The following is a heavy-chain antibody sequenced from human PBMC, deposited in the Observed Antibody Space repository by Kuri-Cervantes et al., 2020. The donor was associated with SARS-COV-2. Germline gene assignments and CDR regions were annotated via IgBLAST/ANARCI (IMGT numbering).Heavy chain of an antibody. CDR2: IYYSGCT. Sequence: GSLRLSCAVSGYSISSGYYWGWIRQPPGKGLEWIGYIYYSGCTNYDPSLKSRVTISVDTSKNQFSLKLSSVTAADTAVYYCAGGWVRAGDLIGDLDYWGQGTLVTVSS. V-gene: IGHV4-38-2*01. CDR3: AGGWVRAGDLIGDLDY. D-gene: IGHD3-10*01. J-gene: IGHJ4*02. CDR1: GYSISSGYY.